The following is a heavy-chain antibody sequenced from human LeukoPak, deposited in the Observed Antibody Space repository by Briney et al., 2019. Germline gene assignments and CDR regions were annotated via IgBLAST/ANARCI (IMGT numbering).Heavy chain of an antibody. CDR3: ARDVRYCSSTSCWWDY. Sequence: GGSLRLFCAASVFTFDDYGMSWVRQASGKGLEWVSGINWNGRSTVYADSVKCRFTISRDDAKNSLYLQMNSLRAEDRALYYCARDVRYCSSTSCWWDYWGQGTLVTVSS. CDR1: VFTFDDYG. D-gene: IGHD2-2*01. J-gene: IGHJ4*02. CDR2: INWNGRST. V-gene: IGHV3-20*04.